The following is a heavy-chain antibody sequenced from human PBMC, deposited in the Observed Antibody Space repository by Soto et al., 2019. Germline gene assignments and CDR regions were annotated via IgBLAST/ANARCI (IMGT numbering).Heavy chain of an antibody. V-gene: IGHV4-59*08. CDR2: IYYIGST. J-gene: IGHJ4*02. Sequence: SETLSLTCTVSGESIRSFYWSWIRQPPGKGLEWIGYIYYIGSTNYNPSLKSRVTISVDTSKNQFSLKLSSVTAADTAVYYCARQDDYGDYVGYWGQGTLVTVSS. D-gene: IGHD4-17*01. CDR1: GESIRSFY. CDR3: ARQDDYGDYVGY.